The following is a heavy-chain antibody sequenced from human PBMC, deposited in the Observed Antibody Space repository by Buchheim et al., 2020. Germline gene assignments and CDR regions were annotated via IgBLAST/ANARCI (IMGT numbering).Heavy chain of an antibody. V-gene: IGHV3-23*01. Sequence: EVQLLESGGGLVQPGGSLRLSCAASGFTFSSYAMSWVRQAPGKGLEWVSAISGNGGSTYYADSVKGRFTISRDNSKNTLYLQMNSLRAEDTAVYYCAKDNIMYYYDSSGYSTFDYWSQGTL. CDR2: ISGNGGST. D-gene: IGHD3-22*01. CDR3: AKDNIMYYYDSSGYSTFDY. J-gene: IGHJ4*02. CDR1: GFTFSSYA.